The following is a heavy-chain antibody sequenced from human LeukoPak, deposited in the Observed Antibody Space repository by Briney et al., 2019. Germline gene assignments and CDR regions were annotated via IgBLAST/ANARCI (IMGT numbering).Heavy chain of an antibody. V-gene: IGHV3-7*01. CDR1: GFTFSMYW. D-gene: IGHD1-14*01. CDR2: IKQDGSEK. Sequence: GGSLRLSCAASGFTFSMYWMSWVRQAPGKGLEWVANIKQDGSEKYYVDSVKGRFTISRDNAKNSLYLQMNSLRAEDTAVYYCARDRGNQRGYYYYYMDVWGKGTTVTVSS. CDR3: ARDRGNQRGYYYYYMDV. J-gene: IGHJ6*03.